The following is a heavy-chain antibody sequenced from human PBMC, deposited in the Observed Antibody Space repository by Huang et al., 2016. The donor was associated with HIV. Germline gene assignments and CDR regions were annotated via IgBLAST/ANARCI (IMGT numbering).Heavy chain of an antibody. CDR3: ARGAGYCANGVCHLGGWFDP. J-gene: IGHJ5*02. CDR1: GGSIGSGGYS. V-gene: IGHV4-30-2*01. CDR2: IYQSGST. D-gene: IGHD2-8*01. Sequence: QLQLQESGSGLVKPSQTLSLTCAVSGGSIGSGGYSWSWIRQPPGKGLEWIGYIYQSGSTYDNPSLKSRVTISVDWSKNQFSLKLSSVTAADTAMYYCARGAGYCANGVCHLGGWFDPWGQGTLVTVSS.